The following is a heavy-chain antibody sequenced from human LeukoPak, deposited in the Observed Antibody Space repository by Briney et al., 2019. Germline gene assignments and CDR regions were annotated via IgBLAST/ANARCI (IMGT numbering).Heavy chain of an antibody. CDR3: AKSLYDFWSGYQAKLDY. CDR1: GFTFSSYA. D-gene: IGHD3-3*01. J-gene: IGHJ4*02. CDR2: ISYDGSNK. V-gene: IGHV3-30-3*02. Sequence: GGSLRLSCAASGFTFSSYAMHWVRQAPGKGLEWVAVISYDGSNKYYADSVKGRFTISRDNSKNTLYLQMNSLRAEDTAVYYCAKSLYDFWSGYQAKLDYWGQGTLVTVSS.